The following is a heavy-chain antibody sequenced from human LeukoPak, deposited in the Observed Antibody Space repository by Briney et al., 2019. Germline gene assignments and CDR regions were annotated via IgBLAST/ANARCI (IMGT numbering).Heavy chain of an antibody. Sequence: VRSLRLSCAAPGFTFSSYGMHWVRQAPGKGREWVAVIWYDGSNKYYADSVKGRFTISRDNSKNTLHLQMNSLRAEDTAVYYCARRMVRGVYYYYYGMDVWGQGTTVTVSS. CDR2: IWYDGSNK. V-gene: IGHV3-33*01. CDR3: ARRMVRGVYYYYYGMDV. D-gene: IGHD3-10*01. J-gene: IGHJ6*02. CDR1: GFTFSSYG.